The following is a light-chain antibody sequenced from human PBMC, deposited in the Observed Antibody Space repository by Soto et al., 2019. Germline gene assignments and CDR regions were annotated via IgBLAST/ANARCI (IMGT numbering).Light chain of an antibody. CDR2: EVS. CDR3: CSYARSSTYI. V-gene: IGLV2-23*02. Sequence: QSALTQPASVSGSPGQSITISCTGTSSDVGSFNLVSWYEQHPGKAPKLMIYEVSKRPSGVSNRFSGFKSGNTASLTISGLQAEDEADYYCCSYARSSTYIFGTGTKVTVL. CDR1: SSDVGSFNL. J-gene: IGLJ1*01.